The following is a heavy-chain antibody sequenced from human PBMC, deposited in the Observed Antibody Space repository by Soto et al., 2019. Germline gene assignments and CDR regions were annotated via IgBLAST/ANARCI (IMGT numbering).Heavy chain of an antibody. Sequence: ASVKVSCKASGYTFTSYAMHWVRQAPGQRLEWMGWINAGNGNTKYSQKFQGRVTITRDTSASTAYMELSSLRSEDTAVYYCARDRSYGPFWFDYWGQGTLVTVSS. CDR1: GYTFTSYA. V-gene: IGHV1-3*01. CDR3: ARDRSYGPFWFDY. J-gene: IGHJ4*02. CDR2: INAGNGNT. D-gene: IGHD3-3*01.